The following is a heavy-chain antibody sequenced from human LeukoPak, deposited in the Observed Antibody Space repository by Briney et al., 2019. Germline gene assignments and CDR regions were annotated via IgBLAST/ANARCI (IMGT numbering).Heavy chain of an antibody. V-gene: IGHV1-18*01. CDR3: AREKGITNYFDY. CDR2: ISAYNGNT. CDR1: VYTFTSYG. Sequence: ASVTVSFKCSVYTFTSYGISWVRQPPAQGREGMGWISAYNGNTNYAQKLQGRVTMTTDTSTSTAYMELRSLRSDDTAMYYCAREKGITNYFDYWGQGTLVTVSS. D-gene: IGHD3-3*01. J-gene: IGHJ4*02.